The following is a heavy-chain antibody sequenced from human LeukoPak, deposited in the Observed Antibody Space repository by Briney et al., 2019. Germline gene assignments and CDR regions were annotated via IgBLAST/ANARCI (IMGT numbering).Heavy chain of an antibody. CDR1: GGSISSYY. CDR3: ARAITIFGVVPNGWFDP. V-gene: IGHV4-4*07. J-gene: IGHJ5*02. D-gene: IGHD3-3*01. Sequence: NPSETLSLTCTVSGGSISSYYWSWIWQPAGKGLEWIGRIYTSGSTNYNPSLKSRVTMSVDTSKNQFSLKLSSVTAADTAVYYCARAITIFGVVPNGWFDPWGQGTLVTVSS. CDR2: IYTSGST.